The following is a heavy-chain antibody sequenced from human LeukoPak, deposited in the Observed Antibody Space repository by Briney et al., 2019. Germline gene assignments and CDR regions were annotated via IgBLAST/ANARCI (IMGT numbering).Heavy chain of an antibody. V-gene: IGHV3-7*03. Sequence: PGGSLRLSCTASGLTFGTDWMSWARQAPGKGLEWVAAIKPEEGEKYYVASVEGRFTVSRDNAKNTLFLQMNNLRVEDTALYFCVRHSITRALDLWGQGTLVVVSS. D-gene: IGHD7-27*01. CDR3: VRHSITRALDL. J-gene: IGHJ5*02. CDR2: IKPEEGEK. CDR1: GLTFGTDW.